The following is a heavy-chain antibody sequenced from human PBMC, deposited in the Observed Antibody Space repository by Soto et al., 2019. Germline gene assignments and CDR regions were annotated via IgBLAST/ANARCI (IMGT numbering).Heavy chain of an antibody. V-gene: IGHV5-51*01. CDR3: ARKDKSGYFNRFDP. D-gene: IGHD3-22*01. J-gene: IGHJ5*02. CDR1: GYKFTSSW. Sequence: LKISCRTSGYKFTSSWIAWVRQKPGKGLEWMGIIFPSDSGTRYSPSFQGQVTISADRSTSTVFLQWASLKASDTAVYFCARKDKSGYFNRFDPWGQGTLVTVSS. CDR2: IFPSDSGT.